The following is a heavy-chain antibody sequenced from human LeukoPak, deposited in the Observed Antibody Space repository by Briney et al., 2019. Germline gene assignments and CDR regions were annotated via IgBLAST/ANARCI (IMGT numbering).Heavy chain of an antibody. Sequence: GGSLRLSCVVSGFTFSDYYMSWIRQAPGKGLEWVSYISSDNTTAYYADSVKGRFTVSRDNAKDSLYLQMNSLRAEDTAVYYCTTDFFGAPHGDYWGQGTLVTVAS. J-gene: IGHJ4*02. CDR1: GFTFSDYY. CDR3: TTDFFGAPHGDY. V-gene: IGHV3-11*01. CDR2: ISSDNTTA. D-gene: IGHD3-16*01.